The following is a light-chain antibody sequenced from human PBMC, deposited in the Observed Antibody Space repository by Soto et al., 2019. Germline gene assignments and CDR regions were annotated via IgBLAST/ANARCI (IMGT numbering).Light chain of an antibody. CDR1: QSVSSSY. CDR2: DVS. J-gene: IGKJ1*01. CDR3: QQFASSPRT. Sequence: EIVLTQSPGTLSLSPGERATLSCRASQSVSSSYLAWYQQKPGQAPRLLVYDVSDRATGIPARFSGSGSGTDFTLTISSLETEDFAVYYCQQFASSPRTFGRGTKVDIK. V-gene: IGKV3-20*01.